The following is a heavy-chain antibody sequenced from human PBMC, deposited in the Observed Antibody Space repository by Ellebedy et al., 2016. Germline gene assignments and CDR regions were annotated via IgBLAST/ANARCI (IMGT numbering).Heavy chain of an antibody. CDR1: GGSISSYY. D-gene: IGHD2-21*01. CDR2: ISSSSSYT. CDR3: ARWRGIPYGMDV. V-gene: IGHV3-11*03. Sequence: GGSLRLXCTVSGGSISSYYMSWIRQAPGKGLEWVSYISSSSSYTNYADSVKGRFTISRDNAKNSLYLQMNSLRAEDTAVYYCARWRGIPYGMDVWGQGTTVTVSS. J-gene: IGHJ6*02.